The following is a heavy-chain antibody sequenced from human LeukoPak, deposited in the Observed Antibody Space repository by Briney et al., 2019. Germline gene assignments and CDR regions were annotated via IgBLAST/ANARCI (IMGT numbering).Heavy chain of an antibody. Sequence: GGSLRLSCAASGFTFSGNSMNRGRQAPRKGLEWVSSISSSSSYIYYADSVKGRFTISRDNAKNSLYLQMNSLIAEDTAVDYCARVAAFGVVIPTSLDYWGQGTLVTVSS. J-gene: IGHJ4*02. D-gene: IGHD3-3*01. CDR2: ISSSSSYI. CDR1: GFTFSGNS. V-gene: IGHV3-21*01. CDR3: ARVAAFGVVIPTSLDY.